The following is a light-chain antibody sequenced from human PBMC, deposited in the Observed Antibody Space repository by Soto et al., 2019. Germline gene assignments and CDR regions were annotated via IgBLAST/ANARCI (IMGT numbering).Light chain of an antibody. J-gene: IGLJ1*01. CDR2: DVS. Sequence: QSALTQPASVSGSPGQSITISCTGTSSDVGGYNYVSWYQQHPGKAPKLMIYDVSNRHSGVSNRFSGSKSGNTASLTISGIQAEDEADYYCSSYTSSSSYGFGTGTKVTVL. CDR3: SSYTSSSSYG. V-gene: IGLV2-14*01. CDR1: SSDVGGYNY.